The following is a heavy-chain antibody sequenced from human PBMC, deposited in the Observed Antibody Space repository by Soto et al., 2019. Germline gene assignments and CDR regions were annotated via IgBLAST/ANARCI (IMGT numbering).Heavy chain of an antibody. J-gene: IGHJ4*02. Sequence: GGSLRLSCAASGFTFSSYSMNWVRQAPGKGLEWVSSISSSSSYIYSADSVKGRFTISRDNAKNSLYLQMNSLRAEDTAVYYCAREDYSNFDYWGQGSLVTVSS. CDR3: AREDYSNFDY. CDR1: GFTFSSYS. D-gene: IGHD4-4*01. CDR2: ISSSSSYI. V-gene: IGHV3-21*01.